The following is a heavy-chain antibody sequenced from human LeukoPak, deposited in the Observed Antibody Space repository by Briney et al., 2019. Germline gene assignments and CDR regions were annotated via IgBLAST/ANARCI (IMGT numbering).Heavy chain of an antibody. CDR3: ARMMDIVVVPAATPFDY. V-gene: IGHV1-18*01. D-gene: IGHD2-2*03. CDR2: ISAYNGNT. J-gene: IGHJ4*02. CDR1: GYTFTSYS. Sequence: AASVKVSCKASGYTFTSYSISWVRQAPGQGLEWMGWISAYNGNTNYAQKLQGRVTMTTDTSTSTAYMELRSLRSDDTAVYYCARMMDIVVVPAATPFDYWGQGTLVTVSS.